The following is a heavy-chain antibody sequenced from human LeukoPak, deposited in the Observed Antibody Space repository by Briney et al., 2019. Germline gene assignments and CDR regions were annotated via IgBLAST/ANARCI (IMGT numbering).Heavy chain of an antibody. Sequence: ASVKVSCKASGYTFTGYYMHWVRQAPGQGLEWMGWINPNSGGTNYAQKFQGRVTMTRDTSISTAYMELSRLRSDDTAVYYCARVTDYYDSSGYRFGQIFDYWGQGTLVTVSS. V-gene: IGHV1-2*02. J-gene: IGHJ4*02. CDR1: GYTFTGYY. CDR3: ARVTDYYDSSGYRFGQIFDY. CDR2: INPNSGGT. D-gene: IGHD3-22*01.